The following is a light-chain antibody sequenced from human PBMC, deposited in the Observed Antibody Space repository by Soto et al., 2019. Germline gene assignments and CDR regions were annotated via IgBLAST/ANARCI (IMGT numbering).Light chain of an antibody. CDR1: ESISSW. CDR3: QKYNSYSWT. J-gene: IGKJ1*01. V-gene: IGKV1-5*03. CDR2: KAS. Sequence: DIQMTQSPPTLSASAGDRVTITCRASESISSWLAWYQQKPGKAPKLLMYKASSLESGVPSRFSGSGSGTEFTLTISSLQPDDFATYYCQKYNSYSWTCGQGTKV.